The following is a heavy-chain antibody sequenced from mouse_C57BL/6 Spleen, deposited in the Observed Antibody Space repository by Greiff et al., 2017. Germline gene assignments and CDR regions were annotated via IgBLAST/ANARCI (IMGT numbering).Heavy chain of an antibody. D-gene: IGHD3-3*01. J-gene: IGHJ3*01. CDR2: IWGVGST. CDR1: GFSLTSYG. CDR3: ASGGDGGPGFAD. V-gene: IGHV2-6*01. Sequence: QVQLKQSGPGLVAPSQSLSITCTVSGFSLTSYGVDWVRQSPGKGLEWLGVIWGVGSTNYNSALKSRLSISKDNSKSQFFLKMNSLQTDDTAMYYCASGGDGGPGFADWGQGTLVTVSA.